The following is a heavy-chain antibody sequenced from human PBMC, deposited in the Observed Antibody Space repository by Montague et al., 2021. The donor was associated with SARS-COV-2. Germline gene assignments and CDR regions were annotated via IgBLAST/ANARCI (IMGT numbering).Heavy chain of an antibody. D-gene: IGHD3-22*01. CDR3: AHDRVTMIVVTNADAFDI. CDR1: GFSLSTSGVG. J-gene: IGHJ3*02. CDR2: IYWDDDK. Sequence: PALVKPTQTLTLTCTFSGFSLSTSGVGVGWIRQLPGKALEWLALIYWDDDKRYSPSLKSRLTITKDTSKSQVVLTMTNMDPVDTATYYCAHDRVTMIVVTNADAFDIWGQGTMVTVSS. V-gene: IGHV2-5*02.